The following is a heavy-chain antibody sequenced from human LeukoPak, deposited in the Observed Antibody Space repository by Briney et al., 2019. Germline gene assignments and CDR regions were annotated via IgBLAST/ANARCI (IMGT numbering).Heavy chain of an antibody. V-gene: IGHV1-2*02. CDR3: ACLSGSYVVFDY. Sequence: GASVRVSCKASGGTFSSYAISWVRQAPGQGLEWMGWINPNSGGTNYAQKFQGRVTMTRDTSISTAYMELSRLRSDDTAVYYCACLSGSYVVFDYWGQGTLVTVSS. J-gene: IGHJ4*02. D-gene: IGHD1-26*01. CDR1: GGTFSSYA. CDR2: INPNSGGT.